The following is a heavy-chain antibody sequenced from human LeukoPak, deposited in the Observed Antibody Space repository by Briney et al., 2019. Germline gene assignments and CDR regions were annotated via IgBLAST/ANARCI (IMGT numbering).Heavy chain of an antibody. D-gene: IGHD4-17*01. CDR1: GFTFSSYA. V-gene: IGHV3-30*02. Sequence: PGGSLRHSCAASGFTFSSYAMHWVRQAPGKGLEWVAFIQFDGTYKFYADSVKARFTISRDNSKNTLYLQMNSLRAEDTAVYYCAKGRGYGDYVPFEYWGQGSLVTVSS. CDR2: IQFDGTYK. J-gene: IGHJ4*02. CDR3: AKGRGYGDYVPFEY.